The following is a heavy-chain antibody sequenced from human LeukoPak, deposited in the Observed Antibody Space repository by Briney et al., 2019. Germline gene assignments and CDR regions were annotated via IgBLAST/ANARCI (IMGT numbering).Heavy chain of an antibody. CDR2: IYYSGST. J-gene: IGHJ4*02. CDR1: GGSISSYY. V-gene: IGHV4-59*08. CDR3: ARHGTISSESYFDY. D-gene: IGHD1-14*01. Sequence: PSETLSLTCTVSGGSISSYYWSWIRQPPGKGLGWIGYIYYSGSTNYNPSLKSRVTISVDTSKNQFSLKLSSVTAADTAVYYCARHGTISSESYFDYWGQGALVTVSS.